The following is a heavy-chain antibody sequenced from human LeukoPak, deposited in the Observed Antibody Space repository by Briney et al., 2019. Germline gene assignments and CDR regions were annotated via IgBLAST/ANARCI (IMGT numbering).Heavy chain of an antibody. CDR3: AKLAAAGTSPFDY. D-gene: IGHD6-13*01. V-gene: IGHV3-30*18. J-gene: IGHJ4*02. CDR1: GFTFSSYG. CDR2: ISYDGSNK. Sequence: GRSLRLSCAASGFTFSSYGMHWVRQAPGKGLEWVAVISYDGSNKYYADSVKGRFTISRDNSKNTLYLQMNSLRAEDTAVYYCAKLAAAGTSPFDYWGQGTLVTVSS.